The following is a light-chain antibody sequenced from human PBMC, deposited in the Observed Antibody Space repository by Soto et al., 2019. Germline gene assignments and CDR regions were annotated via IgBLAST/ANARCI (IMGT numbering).Light chain of an antibody. CDR2: DAS. Sequence: TQSPSNLSASVGASVTITCRASQSVSSYLAWYQQKPGQAPRLLIYDASNRATGIPARFSGSGSGTDFTLTIGSLEPEDFAVYDGQQRSNWPPAFGQGTRLEIK. V-gene: IGKV3-11*01. CDR1: QSVSSY. CDR3: QQRSNWPPA. J-gene: IGKJ5*01.